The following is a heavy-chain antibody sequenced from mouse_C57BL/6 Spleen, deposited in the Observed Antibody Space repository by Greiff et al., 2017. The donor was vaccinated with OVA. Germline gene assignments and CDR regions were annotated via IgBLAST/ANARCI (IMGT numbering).Heavy chain of an antibody. D-gene: IGHD3-2*02. V-gene: IGHV1-26*01. CDR3: ARSQLRPLLARDY. CDR2: INPNNGGT. J-gene: IGHJ4*01. Sequence: VQLQPSGPELVKPGASVKISCKASGYTFTDYYMNWVKQSHGKSLEWIGDINPNNGGTSYNQKFKGKATLTVDKSSSTAYMELRSLTSEDSAVYYCARSQLRPLLARDYWGQGTSVTVSS. CDR1: GYTFTDYY.